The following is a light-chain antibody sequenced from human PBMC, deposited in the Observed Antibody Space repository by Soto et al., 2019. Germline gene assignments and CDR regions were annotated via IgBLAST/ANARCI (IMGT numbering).Light chain of an antibody. J-gene: IGKJ4*01. CDR3: QQRSNWPLT. CDR1: QSVSSY. Sequence: EIVLTQSPATLSLSPGERATLSCRASQSVSSYLAWYQQRPGQAPRLLIYDASNRATGIPARFSGSGSGTDFTLTISNLEPEDFAVYYCQQRSNWPLTFGGGTKVDI. CDR2: DAS. V-gene: IGKV3-11*01.